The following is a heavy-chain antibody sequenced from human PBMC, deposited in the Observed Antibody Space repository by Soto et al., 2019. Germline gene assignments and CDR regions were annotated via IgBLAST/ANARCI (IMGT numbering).Heavy chain of an antibody. CDR3: VNDWSVNKCPCMDV. J-gene: IGHJ6*02. V-gene: IGHV3-23*01. D-gene: IGHD3-3*01. CDR1: GFTFNTHA. CDR2: ISGNGETT. Sequence: EVQVLESGGGLLQPGGSLRLSCVASGFTFNTHAMTWVRQGPGMGLEWTSSISGNGETTYYADSVKGRFTVSRDNSKNTLYLQMNSLRVEDTATYYCVNDWSVNKCPCMDVWGQGTTVTVSS.